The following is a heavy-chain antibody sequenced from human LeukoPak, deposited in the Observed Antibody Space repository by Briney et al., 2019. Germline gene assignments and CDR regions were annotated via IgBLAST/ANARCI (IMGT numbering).Heavy chain of an antibody. D-gene: IGHD6-6*01. CDR3: ARHRSSWLIDY. CDR2: ISGSGGGT. J-gene: IGHJ4*02. Sequence: PGGSLRLSCEASGVTFSSYVMSWVRQAPGKGPEWVSGISGSGGGTYYADSVKGRFAISRDNSKNTLYLQMNSLRAEDTAVYYCARHRSSWLIDYWGQGTLVTVSS. V-gene: IGHV3-23*01. CDR1: GVTFSSYV.